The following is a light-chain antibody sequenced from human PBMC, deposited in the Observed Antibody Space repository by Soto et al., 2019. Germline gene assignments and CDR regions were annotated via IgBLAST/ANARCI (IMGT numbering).Light chain of an antibody. CDR2: GAS. Sequence: EIVMTQSPATLSVSPGERATLSCRASQSVSSNLAWYQQKPGQAPRLLIYGASTRATGIPARFSGSGSGTEFTLTISSLQSEDFAVYYCQQYNNWPLTFGQVTRLEMK. CDR1: QSVSSN. J-gene: IGKJ5*01. CDR3: QQYNNWPLT. V-gene: IGKV3-15*01.